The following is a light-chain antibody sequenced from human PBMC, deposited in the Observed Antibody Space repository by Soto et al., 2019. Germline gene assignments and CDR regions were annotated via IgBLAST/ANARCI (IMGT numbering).Light chain of an antibody. CDR1: QSLLQSNGNNY. V-gene: IGKV2-28*01. Sequence: DIVMTQSPLSLPVTPGEPASISCRSSQSLLQSNGNNYLDWYLQKPGQSPQLLLYLGSNRASGVPDRFSGSGSVTDFTLKISRVEAEDVGVYYCMQALQTLLMYTFGQGTKLEIK. CDR2: LGS. CDR3: MQALQTLLMYT. J-gene: IGKJ2*01.